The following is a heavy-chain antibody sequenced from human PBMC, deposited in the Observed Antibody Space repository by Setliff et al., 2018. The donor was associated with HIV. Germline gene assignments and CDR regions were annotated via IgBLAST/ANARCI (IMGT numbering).Heavy chain of an antibody. Sequence: SETLSLTCAVSGYSISSGYYWGWIRQPPGKGLEWIGSIYHSGSTYYNPSLKSRVTISVDTSKNQLSLKLTSVTAADTAVHYCARTLRAAAMGYFDYWGQGTLVTVSS. CDR2: IYHSGST. J-gene: IGHJ4*02. CDR1: GYSISSGYY. CDR3: ARTLRAAAMGYFDY. V-gene: IGHV4-38-2*01. D-gene: IGHD5-18*01.